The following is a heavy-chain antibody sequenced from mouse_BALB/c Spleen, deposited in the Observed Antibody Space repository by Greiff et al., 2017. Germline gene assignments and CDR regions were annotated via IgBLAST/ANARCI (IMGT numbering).Heavy chain of an antibody. CDR2: ISYSGST. Sequence: EVHLVESGPGLVKPSQSLSLTCTVTGYSITSDYAWNWIRQFPGNKLEWMGYISYSGSTSYNPSLKSRISITRDTSKNQFFLQVNSVTTEDTATYYCAREGDYRYDVAWFAYWGQGTLVTVSA. CDR1: GYSITSDYA. CDR3: AREGDYRYDVAWFAY. J-gene: IGHJ3*01. D-gene: IGHD2-14*01. V-gene: IGHV3-2*02.